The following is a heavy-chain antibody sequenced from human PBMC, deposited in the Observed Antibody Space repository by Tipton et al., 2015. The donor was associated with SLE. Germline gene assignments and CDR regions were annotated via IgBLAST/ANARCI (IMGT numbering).Heavy chain of an antibody. D-gene: IGHD6-13*01. CDR1: GFRFSDYY. CDR3: VKEIRFMSGAAFDI. CDR2: ISESGTDT. V-gene: IGHV3-11*06. J-gene: IGHJ3*02. Sequence: SLRLSCAASGFRFSDYYMMWIRQAPGKGLEWVSLISESGTDTNYADPVKGRFSISRDNAKNSLYLQMDSLGVEDTAVYYCVKEIRFMSGAAFDIWGQGTMVIVS.